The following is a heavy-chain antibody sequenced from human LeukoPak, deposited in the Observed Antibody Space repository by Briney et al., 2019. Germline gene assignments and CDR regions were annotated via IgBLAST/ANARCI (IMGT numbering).Heavy chain of an antibody. V-gene: IGHV1-8*03. CDR3: ARTSSGWYIVAFDI. Sequence: ASVKVSCKASGYTFTSYEINWVRQATGQGLEWMGWMNPNSGNTGYAQKFQGRVTITRNTSISTAYMELSSLRSEDTAVYYCARTSSGWYIVAFDIWGQGTMVTVSS. CDR1: GYTFTSYE. J-gene: IGHJ3*02. D-gene: IGHD6-19*01. CDR2: MNPNSGNT.